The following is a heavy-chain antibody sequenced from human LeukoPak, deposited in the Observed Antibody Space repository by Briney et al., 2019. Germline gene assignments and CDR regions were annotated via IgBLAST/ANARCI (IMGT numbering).Heavy chain of an antibody. V-gene: IGHV4-34*01. D-gene: IGHD2-2*01. CDR1: GGSFSDYY. J-gene: IGHJ6*02. Sequence: SETLSLTCAVYGGSFSDYYWSWIRQPPGKGLEWIGEINYSGSTNYNPSLESRVTISVDTSKNQFSLKLSSVTAADTAVYYCARGRSRYCSSTSCLRGMDVWGQGTTVTVSS. CDR3: ARGRSRYCSSTSCLRGMDV. CDR2: INYSGST.